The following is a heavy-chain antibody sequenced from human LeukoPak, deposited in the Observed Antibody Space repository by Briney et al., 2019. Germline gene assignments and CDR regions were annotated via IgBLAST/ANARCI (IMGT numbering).Heavy chain of an antibody. CDR2: ISGSGGST. J-gene: IGHJ4*02. D-gene: IGHD5-18*01. CDR1: GFTFSSYA. V-gene: IGHV3-23*01. CDR3: AKVDTAMDHVFDY. Sequence: GRSLRLSCAASGFTFSSYAMSWVRQAPGKGLEWVSAISGSGGSTYYADSVKGRFTISRDNSKNTLYLQMNSLRAEDTAVYYCAKVDTAMDHVFDYWGQGTLVTVSS.